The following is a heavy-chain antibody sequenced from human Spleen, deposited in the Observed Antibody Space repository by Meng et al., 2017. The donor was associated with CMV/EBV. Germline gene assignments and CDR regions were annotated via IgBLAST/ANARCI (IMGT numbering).Heavy chain of an antibody. V-gene: IGHV1-18*01. J-gene: IGHJ6*02. CDR1: GYTFTNHD. D-gene: IGHD2-2*01. Sequence: ASVKVSCKASGYTFTNHDINWVRQAPGQGLEWMGWISAYNGNTNYAQKLQGRVTMTTDTSTSTAYMELRSLRSDDTAVYYCARGARRSTSPYGMDVWGQGTTVTVSS. CDR2: ISAYNGNT. CDR3: ARGARRSTSPYGMDV.